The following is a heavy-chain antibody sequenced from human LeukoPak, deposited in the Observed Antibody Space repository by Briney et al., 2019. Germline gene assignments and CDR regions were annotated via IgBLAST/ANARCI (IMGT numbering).Heavy chain of an antibody. CDR2: ISGSSSYT. CDR3: ARGDRLGYCTNGVCYPTDY. J-gene: IGHJ4*02. CDR1: GFSFSIYS. V-gene: IGHV3-21*01. Sequence: GGSLRLSCAASGFSFSIYSMNWVRQAPGKGLEWVSSISGSSSYTYYADSVKGRSTISRDNAKNSLYLQMNSLRAEDTAVYYCARGDRLGYCTNGVCYPTDYWGQGTLVTVSS. D-gene: IGHD2-8*01.